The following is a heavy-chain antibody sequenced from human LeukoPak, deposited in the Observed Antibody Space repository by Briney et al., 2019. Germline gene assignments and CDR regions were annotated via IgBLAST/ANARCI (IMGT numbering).Heavy chain of an antibody. CDR3: AREPSGSGSPIDY. D-gene: IGHD1-26*01. Sequence: ASVKVSCKASGYTFTGYYMHWVRQAPGQGLEWMGWINPNSGGTNYAQKFQGRVTMTRDTSISTAYMELSRPRSDDTAVYYCAREPSGSGSPIDYWGQGTLVTVSS. CDR1: GYTFTGYY. CDR2: INPNSGGT. J-gene: IGHJ4*02. V-gene: IGHV1-2*02.